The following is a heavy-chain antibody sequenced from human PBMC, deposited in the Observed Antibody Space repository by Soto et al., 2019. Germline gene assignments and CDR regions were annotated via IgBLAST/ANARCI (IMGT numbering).Heavy chain of an antibody. D-gene: IGHD4-17*01. CDR2: IDPSDSYT. J-gene: IGHJ4*02. V-gene: IGHV5-10-1*01. CDR3: ARHNYGAYYFDC. Sequence: LGESLKISCKGSGYSFTSYWISWVRQMPGKGLEWMGRIDPSDSYTNYSPSFQGHVTISADKSISTAYLQWSSLKASDTAMYYCARHNYGAYYFDCWGQGTLVTVSS. CDR1: GYSFTSYW.